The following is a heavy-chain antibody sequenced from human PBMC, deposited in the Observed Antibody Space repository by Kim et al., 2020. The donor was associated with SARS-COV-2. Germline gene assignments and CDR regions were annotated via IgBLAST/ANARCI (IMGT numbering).Heavy chain of an antibody. CDR3: ARALYYYDSSGYLRHYYGMDV. V-gene: IGHV7-4-1*02. Sequence: ASVKVSCKASGYTFTSYAMNWVRQAPGQGLEWMGWINTNTGNPTYAQGFTGRFVFSLDTSVSTAYLQISSLKAEDTAVYYCARALYYYDSSGYLRHYYGMDVWGQGTTVTVSS. CDR1: GYTFTSYA. D-gene: IGHD3-22*01. CDR2: INTNTGNP. J-gene: IGHJ6*02.